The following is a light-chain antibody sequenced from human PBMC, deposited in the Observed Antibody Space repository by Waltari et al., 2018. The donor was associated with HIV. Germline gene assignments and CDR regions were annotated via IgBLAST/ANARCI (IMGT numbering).Light chain of an antibody. J-gene: IGLJ1*01. CDR1: TSDVGGYNF. Sequence: QSALTQPASVSGSPGQSITISCTGATSDVGGYNFVSWYQHHPGKAPKLMIYEVTNRPSGVSHRFSGSKSGNTASLTISGLQAEDEADYYCSSYSSISTRVFGTGTKVTVL. CDR3: SSYSSISTRV. CDR2: EVT. V-gene: IGLV2-14*01.